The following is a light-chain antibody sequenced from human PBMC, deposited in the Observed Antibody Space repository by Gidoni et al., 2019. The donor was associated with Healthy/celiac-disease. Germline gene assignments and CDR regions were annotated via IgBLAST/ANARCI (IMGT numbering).Light chain of an antibody. CDR1: QSMSSY. CDR2: AAS. V-gene: IGKV1-39*01. Sequence: DIQMTQSPSSLSASVGDRVTITCRASQSMSSYLNWYQQKPGKAPKLLIYAASSLQSGVPSRFSGSGSGTDFTRNISSLQPEDFATYYCQQSYSTPSSTFGQGTRLEIK. CDR3: QQSYSTPSST. J-gene: IGKJ5*01.